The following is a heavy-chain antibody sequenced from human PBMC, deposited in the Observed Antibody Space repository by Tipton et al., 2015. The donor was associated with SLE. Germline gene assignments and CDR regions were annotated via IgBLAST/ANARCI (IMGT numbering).Heavy chain of an antibody. Sequence: VQLVQSGGGLVQPGGSLRLSCAASGFTVSSNYMSWVRQAPGKGLEWVSVISGGGDSTSYADSVKGRFTISRDNSKNTLYLQMDSLRGADSALYYCVPRQVDFDHWGQGTLVSVSS. CDR3: VPRQVDFDH. D-gene: IGHD2-15*01. V-gene: IGHV3-23*04. CDR1: GFTVSSNY. CDR2: ISGGGDST. J-gene: IGHJ4*02.